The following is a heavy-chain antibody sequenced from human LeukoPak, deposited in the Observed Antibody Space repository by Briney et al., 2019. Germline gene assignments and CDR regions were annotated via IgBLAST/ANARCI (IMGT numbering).Heavy chain of an antibody. J-gene: IGHJ4*02. CDR1: GFTFSDYA. V-gene: IGHV3-33*08. Sequence: PGRSLRLSCAASGFTFSDYAMLWVRQAPGKGLEWVAVILHDGSNIFYADSVKGRLTISRDNSKKTLYLEMNSPRAEDTAVYYCARGFCRGGICYPQPTTWTFYFDSWGQGTQVTVDS. CDR3: ARGFCRGGICYPQPTTWTFYFDS. CDR2: ILHDGSNI. D-gene: IGHD2-15*01.